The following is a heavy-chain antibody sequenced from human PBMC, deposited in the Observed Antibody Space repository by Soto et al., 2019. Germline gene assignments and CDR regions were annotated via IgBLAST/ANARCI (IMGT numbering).Heavy chain of an antibody. CDR1: GFTFDDYA. V-gene: IGHV3-9*01. J-gene: IGHJ4*02. Sequence: SLRLSCAASGFTFDDYAMHWVRQAPGKGLEWVSGISWNSGSIGYADSVKGRFTISRDNAKNSLYLQMNSLRAEDTALYYCAKARGYSYGDLFDYWGQGTLVTVSS. CDR2: ISWNSGSI. CDR3: AKARGYSYGDLFDY. D-gene: IGHD5-18*01.